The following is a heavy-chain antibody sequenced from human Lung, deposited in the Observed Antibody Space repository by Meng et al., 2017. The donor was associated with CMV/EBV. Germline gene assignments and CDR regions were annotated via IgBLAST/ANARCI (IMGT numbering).Heavy chain of an antibody. CDR1: GSTFFGYY. V-gene: IGHV1-2*02. CDR3: AGHETSGYTSTFDY. CDR2: INPSSGAT. J-gene: IGHJ4*02. D-gene: IGHD3-22*01. Sequence: QEQLVQSGAEVKKPGASVKVPCKTSGSTFFGYYLLWVRQAPGQGLEWMGWINPSSGATKYAPNFQGRISMTRDTSISTAYMELSSLRSDDTAVYFCAGHETSGYTSTFDYWGQGTLVTVSS.